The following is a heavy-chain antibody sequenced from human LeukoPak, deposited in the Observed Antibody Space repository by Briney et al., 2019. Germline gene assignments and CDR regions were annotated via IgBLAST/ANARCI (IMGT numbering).Heavy chain of an antibody. CDR2: MNPNSGNT. CDR3: ARPHLSYGDIRDYYYYYMDV. Sequence: ASVKVSCKASGYTFTSYDINWVRQATGQGLEWMGWMNPNSGNTGYAQKFQGRVTMTRNTSISTAYMELSSLRSEDTAVYYCARPHLSYGDIRDYYYYYMDVWGKGTTVTVSS. D-gene: IGHD4-17*01. V-gene: IGHV1-8*01. J-gene: IGHJ6*03. CDR1: GYTFTSYD.